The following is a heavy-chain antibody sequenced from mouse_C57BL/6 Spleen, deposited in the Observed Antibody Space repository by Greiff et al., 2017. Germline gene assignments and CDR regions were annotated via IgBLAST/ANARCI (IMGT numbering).Heavy chain of an antibody. D-gene: IGHD2-3*01. Sequence: EVQGVESGGGLVKPGGSLKLSCAASGFTFSDYGMHWVRQAPEKGLEWVAYISSGSSTIYYAETVKGRFTISRDNAKNTLFLQMTSLRSEDTAMYDCARRDGYLYWYFDVWGTGTTVTVSS. CDR2: ISSGSSTI. V-gene: IGHV5-17*01. CDR1: GFTFSDYG. CDR3: ARRDGYLYWYFDV. J-gene: IGHJ1*03.